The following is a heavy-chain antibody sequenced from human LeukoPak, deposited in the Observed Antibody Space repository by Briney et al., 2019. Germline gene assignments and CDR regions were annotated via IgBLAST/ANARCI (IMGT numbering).Heavy chain of an antibody. D-gene: IGHD2-2*01. CDR1: GGTFSSYA. CDR2: IIPIFGTA. V-gene: IGHV1-69*01. CDR3: ANVMSPLRYCSSTSCNYGMDV. Sequence: ASVKVSCKDSGGTFSSYAISWVRQAPGQGLEWMGGIIPIFGTANYAQKFQGRVTITADESTSTAYMELSSLRSEDTAVYYCANVMSPLRYCSSTSCNYGMDVWGQGTTVTVSS. J-gene: IGHJ6*02.